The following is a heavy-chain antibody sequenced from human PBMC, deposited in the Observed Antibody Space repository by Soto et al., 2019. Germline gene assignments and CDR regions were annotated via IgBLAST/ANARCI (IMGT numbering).Heavy chain of an antibody. CDR2: IYYSGST. CDR3: GRRDMVATDDY. Sequence: SETLSLTCTVSGGSISSSSYYWGWIRQPPGKGLEWIGSIYYSGSTYYNPSLKSRVTISVDTSKNQFSLKLSSVTAADTAVYYCGRRDMVATDDYWGQGTLVPVSS. J-gene: IGHJ4*02. CDR1: GGSISSSSYY. D-gene: IGHD5-12*01. V-gene: IGHV4-39*01.